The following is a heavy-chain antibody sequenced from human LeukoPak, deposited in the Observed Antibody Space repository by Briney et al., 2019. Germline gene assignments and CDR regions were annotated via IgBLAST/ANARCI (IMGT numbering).Heavy chain of an antibody. J-gene: IGHJ4*02. CDR2: IAPSDSYT. Sequence: GESLKISCKGSGYSFSSYWINWVREMPGKGLEWMGRIAPSDSYTNYNPSFQGHVTISADKSISTAYLQWSSLMASDTAMYFCARRQGCSNTGCPPDYWGQGTLVTVSS. CDR1: GYSFSSYW. D-gene: IGHD2-2*01. V-gene: IGHV5-10-1*01. CDR3: ARRQGCSNTGCPPDY.